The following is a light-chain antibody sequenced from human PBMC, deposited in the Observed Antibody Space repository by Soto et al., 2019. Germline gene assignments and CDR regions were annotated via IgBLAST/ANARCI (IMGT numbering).Light chain of an antibody. CDR3: CSYTASGTYV. CDR1: SSDVGGYNY. V-gene: IGLV2-14*01. J-gene: IGLJ1*01. Sequence: LTQPASVSGSPGQSITISYTGTSSDVGGYNYVSWYQQHPGKAPKLMIYAVSNRPSGVSNRFSGSKSGNTATLTISGLQAEDEADYYCCSYTASGTYVFGTGTKVTVL. CDR2: AVS.